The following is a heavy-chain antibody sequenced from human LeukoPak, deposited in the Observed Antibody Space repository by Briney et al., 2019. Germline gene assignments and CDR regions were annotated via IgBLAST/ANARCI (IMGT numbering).Heavy chain of an antibody. CDR2: IYTSGST. CDR3: ARNWYFDL. Sequence: SQTLSLTCTVSGGSISSGSYYLNWVRQPAGKGLEWIGRIYTSGSTNYNPSLKSRVTISLDTSKNQFSLKLSSVTAADTAVYYCARNWYFDLWGRGTLVTVSS. V-gene: IGHV4-61*02. CDR1: GGSISSGSYY. J-gene: IGHJ2*01.